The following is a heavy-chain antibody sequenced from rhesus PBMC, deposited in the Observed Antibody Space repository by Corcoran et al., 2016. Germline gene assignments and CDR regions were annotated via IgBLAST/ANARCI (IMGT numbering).Heavy chain of an antibody. Sequence: QVQLQESGPGLVKPSETLSLTCAVSGGSISDDYYWSWIRQPPGKGLEWIWYIYGSGGGTNYNPSLKNRVTISIDSSKNQFSLKLSSVTAADTAVYDCEGDSGYYATFDYWGQGVLVTVSS. V-gene: IGHV4-106*01. CDR2: IYGSGGGT. J-gene: IGHJ4*01. CDR3: EGDSGYYATFDY. D-gene: IGHD3-28*01. CDR1: GGSISDDYY.